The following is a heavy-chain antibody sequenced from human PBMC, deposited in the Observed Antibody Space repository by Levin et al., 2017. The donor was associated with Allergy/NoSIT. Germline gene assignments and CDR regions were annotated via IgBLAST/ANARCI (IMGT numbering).Heavy chain of an antibody. CDR3: AKERVYGDYDDWYFDR. D-gene: IGHD4-17*01. J-gene: IGHJ2*01. CDR1: GFTFSSYA. Sequence: PGGSLRLSCAASGFTFSSYAMNWVRQAPGKGLEWVSTIRGNSISTHYADSVKGRFTISRDDSKNTLYLQMISLRADDTAVYFCAKERVYGDYDDWYFDRWGRGTLVSVSS. V-gene: IGHV3-23*01. CDR2: IRGNSIST.